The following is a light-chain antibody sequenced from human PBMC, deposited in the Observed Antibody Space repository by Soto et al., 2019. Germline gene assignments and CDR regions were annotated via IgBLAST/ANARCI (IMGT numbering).Light chain of an antibody. CDR3: RQYGRSLGFA. Sequence: EIGLTQSPGTLSLSPGERATLSCRAIQSVSSNFLAWYQEKPGQAPRLLIYGASSRATGIPDRFSGSGSGTGFTLTISRLEPEDFAVYYCRQYGRSLGFAFGGGTKVDVK. CDR2: GAS. CDR1: QSVSSNF. V-gene: IGKV3-20*01. J-gene: IGKJ4*01.